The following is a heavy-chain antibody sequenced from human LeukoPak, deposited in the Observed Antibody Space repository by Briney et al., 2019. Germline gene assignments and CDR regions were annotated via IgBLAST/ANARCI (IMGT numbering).Heavy chain of an antibody. D-gene: IGHD3-22*01. V-gene: IGHV4-39*07. Sequence: TPSKTLSLTCTVSGGSISSSSYYWGWIRQPPGKGLEWIGSIYHSGSTYYNPSVKSRVTISVDTSKNQFSLKLSSVTAADTAVYYCASERYYYESWGQGTLVTVSS. CDR1: GGSISSSSYY. CDR3: ASERYYYES. CDR2: IYHSGST. J-gene: IGHJ4*02.